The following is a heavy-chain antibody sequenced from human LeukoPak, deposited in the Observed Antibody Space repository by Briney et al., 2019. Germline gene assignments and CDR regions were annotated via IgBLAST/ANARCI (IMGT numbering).Heavy chain of an antibody. CDR3: AKDRSSAAADAFDI. J-gene: IGHJ3*02. CDR1: GFTFSSYA. CDR2: ISYDGSNK. V-gene: IGHV3-30*04. D-gene: IGHD6-13*01. Sequence: GGALRLSCAASGFTFSSYAMHWVRQAPGKGREWVAVISYDGSNKYYADSVKGRFTISRDNSKNTLYLQMNSLRAEDTAVYYCAKDRSSAAADAFDIWGQGTMVTVSS.